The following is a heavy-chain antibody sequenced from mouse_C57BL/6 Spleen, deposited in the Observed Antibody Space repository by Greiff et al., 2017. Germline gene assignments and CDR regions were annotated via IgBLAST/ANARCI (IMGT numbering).Heavy chain of an antibody. V-gene: IGHV5-4*01. J-gene: IGHJ2*01. D-gene: IGHD1-1*01. CDR2: ISDGGSYT. Sequence: DVQLVESGGGLVKPGGSLKLSCAASGFTFSSYAMSWVRQTPEKRLEWVATISDGGSYTYYPDNVKGRFTISRDNAKNNLYLQMSHLKSEDTAMYYCARGYYGSSQDYWGQGTTLTVSS. CDR1: GFTFSSYA. CDR3: ARGYYGSSQDY.